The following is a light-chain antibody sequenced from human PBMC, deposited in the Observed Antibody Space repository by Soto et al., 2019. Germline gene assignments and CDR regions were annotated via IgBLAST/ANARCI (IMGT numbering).Light chain of an antibody. CDR3: RHYGSSWT. J-gene: IGKJ1*01. Sequence: EIVLTQSPGTLSLSPGERATLSCRASQSVSSSYLAWYQQKAGQAPRLLIYGASNRATGIPDRFSGSGSGTDFILTISRLEPEDFAVYYCRHYGSSWTFGQGTKVDIK. V-gene: IGKV3-20*01. CDR1: QSVSSSY. CDR2: GAS.